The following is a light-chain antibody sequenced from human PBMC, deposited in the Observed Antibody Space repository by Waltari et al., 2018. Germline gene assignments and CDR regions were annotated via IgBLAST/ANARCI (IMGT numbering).Light chain of an antibody. CDR1: SSDVGGYHF. J-gene: IGLJ1*01. Sequence: QSALTQPASVSGSPGQSLTIPCTGTSSDVGGYHFVSWYQQHPGKAPKLMIYDVTNRPSGVSNRFSGSKSGNTASLTISGLQAEDEADYYCSSYASSSAHYVFGSGTKVTVL. V-gene: IGLV2-14*03. CDR3: SSYASSSAHYV. CDR2: DVT.